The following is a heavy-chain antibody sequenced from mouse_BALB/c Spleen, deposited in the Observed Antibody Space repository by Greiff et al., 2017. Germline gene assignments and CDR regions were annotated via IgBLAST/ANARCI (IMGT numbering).Heavy chain of an antibody. CDR3: ARDLIYDGYAMDY. CDR2: IWAGGST. J-gene: IGHJ4*01. V-gene: IGHV2-9*02. CDR1: GFSLTSYG. D-gene: IGHD2-3*01. Sequence: VQGVESGPGLVAPSQSLSITCTVSGFSLTSYGVHWVRQPPGKGLEWLGVIWAGGSTNYNSALMSRLSISKDNSKSQVFLKMNSLQTDDTAMYYCARDLIYDGYAMDYWGQGTSVTVSS.